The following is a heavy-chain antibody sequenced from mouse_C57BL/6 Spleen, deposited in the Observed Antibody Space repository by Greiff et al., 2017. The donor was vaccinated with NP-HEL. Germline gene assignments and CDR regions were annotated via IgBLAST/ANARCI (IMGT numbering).Heavy chain of an antibody. Sequence: QVQLQQPGAELVRPGSSVKLSCKASGYTFTSYWMDWVKQRPGQGLEWIGNIYPSDSETHYNQKFKDKATLTVDKSSSTAYMQLSSLTSEDSAVYYCARRGFITTVVGYFDVWGTGTTVTVSS. V-gene: IGHV1-61*01. CDR1: GYTFTSYW. CDR2: IYPSDSET. J-gene: IGHJ1*03. D-gene: IGHD1-1*01. CDR3: ARRGFITTVVGYFDV.